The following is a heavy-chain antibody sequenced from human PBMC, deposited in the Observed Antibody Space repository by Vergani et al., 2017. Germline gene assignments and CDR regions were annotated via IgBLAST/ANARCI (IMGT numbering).Heavy chain of an antibody. Sequence: QVQLVQSGAEVKKPGSSVKVSCKASGGTFSCYAISWVRQAPGQGLEWMGGIIPIFGTANYAQKFQGRVTITADESTSTAYMELSSLRSEDTAVYYCSSLYFSTTSYRPTYMEVWGQVTTVSVSS. D-gene: IGHD2-2*01. CDR1: GGTFSCYA. CDR3: SSLYFSTTSYRPTYMEV. CDR2: IIPIFGTA. J-gene: IGHJ6*02. V-gene: IGHV1-69*12.